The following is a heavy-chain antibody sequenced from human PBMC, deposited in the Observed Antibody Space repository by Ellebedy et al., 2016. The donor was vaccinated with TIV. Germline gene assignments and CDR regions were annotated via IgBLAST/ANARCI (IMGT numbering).Heavy chain of an antibody. Sequence: GESLKISXAVSGFTFSDHYMNWIRQAPGKGLEWVSYISSSSSTIYYADSVKGRFTISRDNAKNSLYLQMNSLRDEDTAVYYCARGSLTVDAFDIWGQGTMVTVSS. V-gene: IGHV3-11*04. CDR2: ISSSSSTI. CDR1: GFTFSDHY. J-gene: IGHJ3*02. D-gene: IGHD3-9*01. CDR3: ARGSLTVDAFDI.